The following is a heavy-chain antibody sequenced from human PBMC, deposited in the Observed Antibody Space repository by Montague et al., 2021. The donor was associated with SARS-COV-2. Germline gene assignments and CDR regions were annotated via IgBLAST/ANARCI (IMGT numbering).Heavy chain of an antibody. D-gene: IGHD1-26*01. CDR2: ADFRSKKNN. J-gene: IGHJ4*02. Sequence: CAISGDSDAVEEPGRSSDEHCPNSSLAYLASADFRSKKNNDYAVSVKSRITVNPDTSKNQISLQLNSVTPEDTAVYYCARTSASSDYWGQGALVTVSS. CDR1: GDSDAVEEPG. CDR3: ARTSASSDY. V-gene: IGHV6-1*01.